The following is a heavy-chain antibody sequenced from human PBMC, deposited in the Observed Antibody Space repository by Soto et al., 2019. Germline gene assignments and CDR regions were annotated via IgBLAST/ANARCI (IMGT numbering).Heavy chain of an antibody. Sequence: GGSLRLSCAASGFTFDDYAMHWVRQAPGKGLEWVSGISWNSGSIGYADSVKGRFTISRDNAKNSLYLQMNSLRAEDTALYYWAKEHWTDMLTLYGMDVWGQGTTVTVSS. D-gene: IGHD3-9*01. J-gene: IGHJ6*02. V-gene: IGHV3-9*01. CDR3: AKEHWTDMLTLYGMDV. CDR2: ISWNSGSI. CDR1: GFTFDDYA.